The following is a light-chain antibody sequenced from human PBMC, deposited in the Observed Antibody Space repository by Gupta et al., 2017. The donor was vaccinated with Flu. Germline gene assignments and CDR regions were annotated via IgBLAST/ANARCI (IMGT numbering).Light chain of an antibody. J-gene: IGKJ2*01. CDR1: QSISTDF. CDR3: HLYGTAPDTFGQGA. CDR2: GAS. Sequence: EIVLTQSPGTLSLSPGERATLSCRASQSISTDFLAWYQQRPGQAPRLLIYGASSRATGIPERFTARGSGTDFTLTISRLEPEDSAVYFCHLYGTAPDTFGQGAFGQGATLEIK. V-gene: IGKV3-20*01.